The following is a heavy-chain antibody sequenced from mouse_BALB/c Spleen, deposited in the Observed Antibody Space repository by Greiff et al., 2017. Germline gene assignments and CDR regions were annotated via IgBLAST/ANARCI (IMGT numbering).Heavy chain of an antibody. D-gene: IGHD5-1-1*01. CDR2: ISYDGSN. CDR3: ARAHTFGDAIDY. J-gene: IGHJ4*01. Sequence: ESGPGLVKPSQSLSLTCSVTGYSITSGYYWNWIRQFPGNKLEWMGYISYDGSNNYNPSLKNRISITRDTSKNQFFLKLNSVTTEDTATYYCARAHTFGDAIDYWGQGTSVTVSS. V-gene: IGHV3-6*02. CDR1: GYSITSGYY.